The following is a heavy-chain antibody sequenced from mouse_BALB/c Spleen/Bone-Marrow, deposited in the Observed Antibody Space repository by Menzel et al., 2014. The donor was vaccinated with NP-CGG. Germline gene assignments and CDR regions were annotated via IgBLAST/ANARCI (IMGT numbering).Heavy chain of an antibody. CDR1: GYSFTDYN. D-gene: IGHD2-14*01. CDR3: TRYYKNDYWYFDV. V-gene: IGHV1S135*01. J-gene: IGHJ1*03. Sequence: EVQVVESGPELVKPGASVKVSCKASGYSFTDYNMYCVKQSHGKSLEWIGYIDPYNGDTTYNQKFKSKATLTVDKSSSTDFIHLNSLTSEDSAVYYCTRYYKNDYWYFDVWGTGTTVTVSS. CDR2: IDPYNGDT.